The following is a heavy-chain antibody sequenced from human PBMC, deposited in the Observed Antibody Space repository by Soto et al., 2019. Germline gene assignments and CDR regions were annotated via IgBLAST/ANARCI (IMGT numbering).Heavy chain of an antibody. J-gene: IGHJ4*02. D-gene: IGHD3-22*01. V-gene: IGHV1-69*01. Sequence: QVQLVQSGAEVRKPGSSVKVSCKASGGTFSNHAISWVRQAPGQGPEWMGGIIPLSGTTNYVQKFQGRLTITADESMTTAYMELSSLRYEDTAVYYCARGPDRSGFYRFDYWGQGTLVAVSS. CDR1: GGTFSNHA. CDR2: IIPLSGTT. CDR3: ARGPDRSGFYRFDY.